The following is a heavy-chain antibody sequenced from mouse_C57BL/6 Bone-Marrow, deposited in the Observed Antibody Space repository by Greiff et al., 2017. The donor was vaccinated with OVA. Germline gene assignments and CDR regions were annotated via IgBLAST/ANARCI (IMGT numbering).Heavy chain of an antibody. J-gene: IGHJ1*03. CDR1: GYTFTSYG. CDR2: IYPRSGNT. D-gene: IGHD2-4*01. V-gene: IGHV1-81*01. Sequence: VQLVESGAELARPGASVKLSCKASGYTFTSYGISWVKQRTGQGLEWIGEIYPRSGNTYYNEKFKGKATLTADKSSSTAYMELRSLTSEDSAVYFCARGYDYDEGWYFDVWGTWTTVTVSS. CDR3: ARGYDYDEGWYFDV.